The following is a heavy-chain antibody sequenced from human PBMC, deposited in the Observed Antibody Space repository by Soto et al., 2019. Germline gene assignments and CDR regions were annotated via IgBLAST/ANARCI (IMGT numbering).Heavy chain of an antibody. J-gene: IGHJ3*01. CDR2: INPNTGAT. D-gene: IGHD2-8*01. CDR1: GYTFTGYF. CDR3: ARVDASLYDAFDV. Sequence: GASVKVSCKASGYTFTGYFLHWVRQAPGQGLEWMGWINPNTGATNYAQKFQGRVTMTRDTSISTVYMELNRLRSDDTAVYFCARVDASLYDAFDVWRQGTMVTVSS. V-gene: IGHV1-2*02.